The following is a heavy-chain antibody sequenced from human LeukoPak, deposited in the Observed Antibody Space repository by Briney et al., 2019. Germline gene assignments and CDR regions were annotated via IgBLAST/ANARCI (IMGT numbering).Heavy chain of an antibody. Sequence: KPSEALSLTCSVSGGSISGYYWSWIRQPPGKGLEWIGDIYYSGATNYNPSLKSRVTMSVDTSKNQFSLKLSSVTAADTAVYYCARGARIVVTLFDCWGQGTLVTVSS. J-gene: IGHJ4*02. CDR2: IYYSGAT. V-gene: IGHV4-59*12. CDR1: GGSISGYY. D-gene: IGHD3-22*01. CDR3: ARGARIVVTLFDC.